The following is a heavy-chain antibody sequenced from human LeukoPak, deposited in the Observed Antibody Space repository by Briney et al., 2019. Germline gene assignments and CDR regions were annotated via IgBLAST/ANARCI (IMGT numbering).Heavy chain of an antibody. CDR3: ARGGGAYSSSWPS. J-gene: IGHJ5*02. CDR1: GFTFSSYW. D-gene: IGHD6-13*01. V-gene: IGHV3-7*01. Sequence: AGRSLRLSCAASGFTFSSYWMSWVRQAPGKGLEWVANIKQDGSEKYYVDSVKGRFTISRDNAKNSLYLQMNSLRAEDTAVYYCARGGGAYSSSWPSWGQGTLVTVSS. CDR2: IKQDGSEK.